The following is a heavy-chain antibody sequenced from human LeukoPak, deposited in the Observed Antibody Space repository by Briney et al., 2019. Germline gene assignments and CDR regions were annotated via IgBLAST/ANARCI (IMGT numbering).Heavy chain of an antibody. CDR3: ASVSIMITFGGVIVINYFDY. V-gene: IGHV4-39*01. Sequence: SETLSLTCTVSAGSISSSSSYLGWIRQPPGKGLEWIVSIYYSGSTYYNPSLKSRVAISVDTSKNQFSLKLSSVTAADTAVYYCASVSIMITFGGVIVINYFDYWGQGTLVTVSS. D-gene: IGHD3-16*02. CDR1: AGSISSSSSY. J-gene: IGHJ4*02. CDR2: IYYSGST.